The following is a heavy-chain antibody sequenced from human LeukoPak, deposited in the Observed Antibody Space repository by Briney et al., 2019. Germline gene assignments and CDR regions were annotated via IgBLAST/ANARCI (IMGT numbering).Heavy chain of an antibody. CDR1: GYTFTSYD. J-gene: IGHJ5*02. V-gene: IGHV1-8*01. Sequence: ASVKVSCKASGYTFTSYDINWVRQATGQGLEWMGWMNPNSGNTGYAQKFQGRVTMTRNTSISTAYMELSSLSSEDTAVYYCARGHDYYYDSSGYYPNWFDPWGQGTLVTVSS. CDR2: MNPNSGNT. CDR3: ARGHDYYYDSSGYYPNWFDP. D-gene: IGHD3-22*01.